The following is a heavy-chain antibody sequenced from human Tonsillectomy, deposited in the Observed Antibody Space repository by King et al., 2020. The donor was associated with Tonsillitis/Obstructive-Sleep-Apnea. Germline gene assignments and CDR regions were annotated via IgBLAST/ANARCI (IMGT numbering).Heavy chain of an antibody. CDR3: ARVDSSSYYRDYYYYMDV. CDR1: GGTFSSYG. Sequence: QLVQSGAEVKKPGSSVKVSCKASGGTFSSYGFSWVRQAPGQGLEWMGRIIPILDIANYEQKFQGRVTITADKSTSKAYMELSSLRSEDTAVYYCARVDSSSYYRDYYYYMDVCGKGTTVTVSS. J-gene: IGHJ6*03. D-gene: IGHD3-22*01. CDR2: IIPILDIA. V-gene: IGHV1-69*09.